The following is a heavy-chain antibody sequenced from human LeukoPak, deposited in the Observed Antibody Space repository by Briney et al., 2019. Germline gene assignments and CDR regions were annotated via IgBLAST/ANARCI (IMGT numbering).Heavy chain of an antibody. D-gene: IGHD2-2*01. J-gene: IGHJ5*02. CDR1: GGSITGYY. V-gene: IGHV4-59*01. CDR3: ARVPSPYCSSTSCLPPQFDP. CDR2: IYYSGST. Sequence: SETLSLTCTVSGGSITGYYWSWIRQPPGKGLEWIGYIYYSGSTNYNPSLKSRVTISVDTSKNQFSLKLSSVTAADTAVYFCARVPSPYCSSTSCLPPQFDPWGQGTLVTVSS.